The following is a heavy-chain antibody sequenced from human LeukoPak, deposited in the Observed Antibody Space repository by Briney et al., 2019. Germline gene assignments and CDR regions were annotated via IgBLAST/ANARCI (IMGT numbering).Heavy chain of an antibody. V-gene: IGHV3-30*18. D-gene: IGHD3-22*01. J-gene: IGHJ5*02. Sequence: GGSLRLSCAASGFTFSSYGMHWVRQAPGKGLEWVTVISYDGSNKYYADSVEGRFTISRDNSKNTLYLQMNSLRAEDAAVYYCAKDYYYDSSGYYPPHNWFDPWGQGTLVTVSS. CDR2: ISYDGSNK. CDR3: AKDYYYDSSGYYPPHNWFDP. CDR1: GFTFSSYG.